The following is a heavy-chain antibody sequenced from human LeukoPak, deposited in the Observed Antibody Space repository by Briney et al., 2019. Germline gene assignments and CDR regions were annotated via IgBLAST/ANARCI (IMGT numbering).Heavy chain of an antibody. V-gene: IGHV3-48*04. D-gene: IGHD6-13*01. Sequence: PGGSLRLSCAASGFTFSSYSMNWVRQAPGKGLEWVSYISSSSSTIYYADSVKGRFTISRDNAKNSLYLQMNSLRAEDTAVYYCARVKGIAAAGTEYYYYYGMDVWGQGTTVTVSS. CDR3: ARVKGIAAAGTEYYYYYGMDV. CDR2: ISSSSSTI. J-gene: IGHJ6*02. CDR1: GFTFSSYS.